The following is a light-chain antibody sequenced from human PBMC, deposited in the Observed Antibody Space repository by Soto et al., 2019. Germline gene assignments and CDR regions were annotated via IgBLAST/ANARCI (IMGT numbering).Light chain of an antibody. CDR1: SSDVGGYNY. V-gene: IGLV2-8*01. Sequence: XSVLTQPPSASGSPGQSVTISCTGTSSDVGGYNYVSWYQQHPGKAPKLMIYEVSKRPSGVPDRFSGSTSGNTASLTVSGLQAEDEADYYCSSYAGSNNYVFGTGTKVTVL. J-gene: IGLJ1*01. CDR2: EVS. CDR3: SSYAGSNNYV.